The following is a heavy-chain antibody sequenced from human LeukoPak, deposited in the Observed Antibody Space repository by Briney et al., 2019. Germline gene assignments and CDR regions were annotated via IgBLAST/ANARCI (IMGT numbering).Heavy chain of an antibody. V-gene: IGHV4-34*01. Sequence: SETLSLTCAVYGGSFSGYYWSWIRQPPGKGLEWIGEINHSGSTNYNPSLKSRVTISVDTSKNQFSLKLSSVTAADTAVYYCARGKYSSSWYMSRDYYYGMDVWGQGTTVTVSS. J-gene: IGHJ6*02. CDR2: INHSGST. CDR3: ARGKYSSSWYMSRDYYYGMDV. CDR1: GGSFSGYY. D-gene: IGHD6-13*01.